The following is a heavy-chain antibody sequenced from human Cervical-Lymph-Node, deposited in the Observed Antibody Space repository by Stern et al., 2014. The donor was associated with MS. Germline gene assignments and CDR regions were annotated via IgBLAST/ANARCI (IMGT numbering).Heavy chain of an antibody. Sequence: QMQLVQSGAEVKKPGASVKVSCKVSGYTLTELSMHWVRQAPGKGLEWMGGFGPEDGETTYAQKFQGRVTMTEDTSTDTAYMELSSLRSEDTAVYYCATPLTRYDSSGFDYWGQGTLVTVSS. CDR3: ATPLTRYDSSGFDY. J-gene: IGHJ4*02. D-gene: IGHD3-22*01. CDR2: FGPEDGET. CDR1: GYTLTELS. V-gene: IGHV1-24*01.